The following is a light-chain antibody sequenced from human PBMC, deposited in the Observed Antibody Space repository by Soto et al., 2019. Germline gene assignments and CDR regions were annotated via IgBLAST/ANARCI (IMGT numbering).Light chain of an antibody. CDR3: QQYDNLPLP. CDR2: DAS. J-gene: IGKJ4*01. V-gene: IGKV1-33*01. Sequence: FPLSSSGGARVTITFQASQDISNYLNWYQQKPGKAPKLLIYDASNLETGVPSRFSGSGSGTDFTFTISSLQPEDIATYYCQQYDNLPLPCGGGSIVEI. CDR1: QDISNY.